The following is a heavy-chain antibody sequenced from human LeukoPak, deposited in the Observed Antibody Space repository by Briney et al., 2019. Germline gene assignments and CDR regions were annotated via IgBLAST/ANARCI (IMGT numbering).Heavy chain of an antibody. CDR1: GDSASRNTAA. CDR2: TYYRSKWYN. CDR3: ARDPAAGNSDFDY. D-gene: IGHD4-23*01. J-gene: IGHJ4*02. Sequence: SQTLSRTCAISGDSASRNTAAWNWIRQSPSRGLEWLGRTYYRSKWYNDYAVSVKSRITINPDTSKNQFSLQLSSVTPEDTAVYYCARDPAAGNSDFDYWGQGTLVTVSS. V-gene: IGHV6-1*01.